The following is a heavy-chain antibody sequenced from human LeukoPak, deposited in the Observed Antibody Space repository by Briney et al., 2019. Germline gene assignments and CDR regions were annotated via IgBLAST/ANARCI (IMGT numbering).Heavy chain of an antibody. J-gene: IGHJ5*02. CDR2: IYYSGST. CDR3: ARPLIVVVPAGFSWFDP. D-gene: IGHD2-2*01. Sequence: SETLCLTCTVSGGSISSSSYYWGWIRQPQGKGLEWIGSIYYSGSTYYRPSLKSRVTISVDTSKNQFSLKLSSVTAADTAVYYCARPLIVVVPAGFSWFDPWGQGTLVTVSS. V-gene: IGHV4-39*01. CDR1: GGSISSSSYY.